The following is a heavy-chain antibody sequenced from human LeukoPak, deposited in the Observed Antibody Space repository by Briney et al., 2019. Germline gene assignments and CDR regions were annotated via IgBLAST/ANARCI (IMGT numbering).Heavy chain of an antibody. CDR1: GFTFSSYT. Sequence: GGSLRLSCAASGFTFSSYTMNWVRQAPGKGLEWVSCISSRSSHIYYAGSVKGRFTISRDNAKNSLYLQMNSLRAEDTALYYCARDKEADYGSGGYNYWGQGTLVTVSS. J-gene: IGHJ4*02. CDR2: ISSRSSHI. V-gene: IGHV3-21*01. D-gene: IGHD3-10*01. CDR3: ARDKEADYGSGGYNY.